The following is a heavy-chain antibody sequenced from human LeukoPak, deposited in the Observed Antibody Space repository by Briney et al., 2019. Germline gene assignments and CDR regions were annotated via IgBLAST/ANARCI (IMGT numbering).Heavy chain of an antibody. CDR1: GDIVSSNSAA. CDR3: ARQAIPFYYDTSDYYFFDY. Sequence: SQTLSLTCAISGDIVSSNSAAWNWIRQSPSRGLEWLGRTYYRSKWYFDFAVSVKSRVTINPDTSKNQFSLQLNSVTPDDTALYYCARQAIPFYYDTSDYYFFDYWGQGTLVTVSS. CDR2: TYYRSKWYF. J-gene: IGHJ4*02. D-gene: IGHD3-22*01. V-gene: IGHV6-1*01.